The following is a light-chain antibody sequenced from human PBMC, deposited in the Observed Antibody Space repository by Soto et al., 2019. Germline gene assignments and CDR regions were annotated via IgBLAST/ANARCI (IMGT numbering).Light chain of an antibody. V-gene: IGKV3-15*01. CDR1: QSVSNN. CDR2: GAS. J-gene: IGKJ5*01. Sequence: EIVMTQSPATLSVSPGERATLSCRASQSVSNNLAWYQQKLGQAPRLLIYGASTRATGIPARFSGSGSGTEFTLTISSLQSEDFAVYYCQQYNNWAITFGQGTRLEIK. CDR3: QQYNNWAIT.